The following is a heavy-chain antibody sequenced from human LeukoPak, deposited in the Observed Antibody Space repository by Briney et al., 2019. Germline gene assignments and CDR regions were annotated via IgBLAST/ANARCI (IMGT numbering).Heavy chain of an antibody. D-gene: IGHD2-2*01. CDR3: ARGEGTLADRRWPYQHYYYIDV. CDR2: INHSGSA. J-gene: IGHJ6*03. Sequence: KPSETLSLTCVVYGGTFSDYYWSWVRQPPGKGLEWIGEINHSGSAKYNPSFKSRVTMSIHTSNNQFSLKLSSVTAADTAVYYCARGEGTLADRRWPYQHYYYIDVWGKGTTVTVSS. V-gene: IGHV4-34*01. CDR1: GGTFSDYY.